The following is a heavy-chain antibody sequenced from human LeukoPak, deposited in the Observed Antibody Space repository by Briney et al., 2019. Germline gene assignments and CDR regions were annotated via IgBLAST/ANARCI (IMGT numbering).Heavy chain of an antibody. J-gene: IGHJ4*02. V-gene: IGHV1-46*01. CDR3: ARGTCSGGSCYSDY. Sequence: ASVKVSCKASGYTFTSYYMHWVRQAPGQGLEWMGIINPSGGSTSYAQKFQGRVTMTRDTSISTAYMELSRLRCDDTAVYYCARGTCSGGSCYSDYWGQGTLVTVSS. CDR1: GYTFTSYY. D-gene: IGHD2-15*01. CDR2: INPSGGST.